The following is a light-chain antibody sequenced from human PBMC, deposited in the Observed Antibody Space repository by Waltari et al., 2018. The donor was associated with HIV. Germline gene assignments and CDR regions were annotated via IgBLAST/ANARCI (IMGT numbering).Light chain of an antibody. CDR2: DAS. Sequence: AIRMTQSPSSFSASTGDRVTITCRASQGISSYLAWYQQKPGKAPKLLIYDASTLQSGVPSRFSGSGSGTDFTLTISCLQSEDFATYYCQQYYSYPLLTFGGGTKVEIK. CDR1: QGISSY. V-gene: IGKV1-8*01. J-gene: IGKJ4*01. CDR3: QQYYSYPLLT.